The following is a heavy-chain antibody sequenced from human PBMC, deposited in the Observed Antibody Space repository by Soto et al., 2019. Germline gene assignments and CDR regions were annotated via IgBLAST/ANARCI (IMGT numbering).Heavy chain of an antibody. CDR2: INQDGSEK. CDR3: ARDVSTSWYSYDYHGMDV. D-gene: IGHD5-18*01. V-gene: IGHV3-7*05. CDR1: GFTFRTYW. Sequence: EVQLVESGGGLVQPGGSLRLSCGASGFTFRTYWLSWVRQVPGKGLEWVANINQDGSEKNYVDSVKGRFTISRDNAKNSLHLQTSSLRAENTALYYCARDVSTSWYSYDYHGMDVWGQGTTVTVSS. J-gene: IGHJ6*02.